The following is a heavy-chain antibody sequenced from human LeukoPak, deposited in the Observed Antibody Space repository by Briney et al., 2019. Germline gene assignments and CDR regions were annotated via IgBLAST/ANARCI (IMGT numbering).Heavy chain of an antibody. CDR1: GGSISSYY. J-gene: IGHJ4*02. CDR2: IYYSGST. D-gene: IGHD2-8*01. CDR3: AREYEGSGLDY. V-gene: IGHV4-59*01. Sequence: SETLSLTCTVSGGSISSYYWSWIRQPPGKGLEWIGYIYYSGSTNYNPSLKSRVTISVDTSKNQFSLKLSSVTAADTAVYYCAREYEGSGLDYWGQGTLVTVSS.